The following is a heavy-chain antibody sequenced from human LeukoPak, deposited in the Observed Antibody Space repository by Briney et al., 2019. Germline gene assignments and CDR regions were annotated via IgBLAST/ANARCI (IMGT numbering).Heavy chain of an antibody. J-gene: IGHJ4*02. CDR3: ARVYSSSWYPSFDY. CDR1: GFTFSSYA. V-gene: IGHV3-30*04. D-gene: IGHD6-13*01. CDR2: ISYDGSNK. Sequence: GGSLRLSCAASGFTFSSYAMHWVRQAPGKGLEWVAVISYDGSNKYYADSVKGRFTISRDNSKNTLYLQMNSLRAEDTAVYYCARVYSSSWYPSFDYWGQGTLVTVSS.